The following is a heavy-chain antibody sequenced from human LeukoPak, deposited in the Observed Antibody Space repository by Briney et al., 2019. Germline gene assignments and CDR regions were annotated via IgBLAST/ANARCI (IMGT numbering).Heavy chain of an antibody. V-gene: IGHV3-49*04. Sequence: PGGSLRLTCTASGFTFGDYAMSWVRQAPGKGLEWVGFIRSKAYGGTTEYAASVKGRFTISRDDSKSIAYLQMYSLKTEDTAVYYCTLWLTGNYYYMDVWGKGTTVTVSS. J-gene: IGHJ6*03. CDR1: GFTFGDYA. CDR2: IRSKAYGGTT. D-gene: IGHD7-27*01. CDR3: TLWLTGNYYYMDV.